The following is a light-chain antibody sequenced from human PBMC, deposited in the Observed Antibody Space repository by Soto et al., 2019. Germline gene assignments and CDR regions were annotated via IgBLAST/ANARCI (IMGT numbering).Light chain of an antibody. J-gene: IGLJ2*01. V-gene: IGLV2-14*03. CDR1: SSDLGAYDY. Sequence: QSVLTQPASVSGSPGQSITISCTGTSSDLGAYDYVSWYQQHPGKAPKLMICDVHNRPSGVSNRFSGSKSGNTASLTISGLQTEDEADYYCSSYTNSGSVIFGGGTKVTVL. CDR3: SSYTNSGSVI. CDR2: DVH.